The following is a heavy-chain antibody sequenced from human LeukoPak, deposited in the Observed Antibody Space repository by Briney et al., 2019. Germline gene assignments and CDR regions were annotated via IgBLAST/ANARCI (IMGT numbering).Heavy chain of an antibody. D-gene: IGHD3-10*01. J-gene: IGHJ3*02. CDR2: VSSSGGGM. CDR3: ARDLYGSGGDAFDM. Sequence: PGGSLRLSCAASGFTFTNAWMNWVRQAPGKGLEWVSYVSSSGGGMLYADSVKGRFTISRDNAKNSLSLQMSSLRAEDTAVYYCARDLYGSGGDAFDMWGQGTMVTVSS. V-gene: IGHV3-48*04. CDR1: GFTFTNAW.